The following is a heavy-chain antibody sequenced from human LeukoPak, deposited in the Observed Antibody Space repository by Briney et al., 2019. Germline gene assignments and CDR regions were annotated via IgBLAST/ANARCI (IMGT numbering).Heavy chain of an antibody. Sequence: PSETLSLTCAVSGVSFNDYYWSWVRQTPGKGLEWIGEINHSGYTNDSPSLKSRVTLSIDTSRKQFSLNLRSVTVADTGIYYCARMTAGHDYWGQGTLVTVSS. D-gene: IGHD2-21*02. CDR3: ARMTAGHDY. V-gene: IGHV4-34*01. CDR2: INHSGYT. CDR1: GVSFNDYY. J-gene: IGHJ4*02.